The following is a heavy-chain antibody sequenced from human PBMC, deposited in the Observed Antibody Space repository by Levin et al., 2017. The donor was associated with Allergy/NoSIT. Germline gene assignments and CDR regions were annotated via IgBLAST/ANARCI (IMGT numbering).Heavy chain of an antibody. CDR3: AKIGDCSSGVCFWETLHDAFDV. D-gene: IGHD2-21*02. J-gene: IGHJ3*01. CDR2: ISFDASQE. V-gene: IGHV3-30*18. Sequence: AGGSLRLSCAASGFTFNKFGMHWVRQGPGKGLEWVAVISFDASQEYYADSVKGRFTISRGNSKNTLYLQMNSLRPEDTAVYFCAKIGDCSSGVCFWETLHDAFDVWGQGTMVSVSS. CDR1: GFTFNKFG.